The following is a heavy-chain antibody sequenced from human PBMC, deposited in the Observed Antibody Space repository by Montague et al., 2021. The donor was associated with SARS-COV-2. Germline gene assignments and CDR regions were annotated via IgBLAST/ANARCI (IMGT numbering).Heavy chain of an antibody. Sequence: SETLSLTCDVPCQGTVSWTHDAAWNRNPPESGLERIGNIDYSGSTMYNPSLKSRVTMSVDTSKNQFSLHLNLVTAADTAVYYCARRLTGLEPPFDPWGQGTLVIVSS. J-gene: IGHJ5*02. CDR3: ARRLTGLEPPFDP. CDR2: IDYSGST. D-gene: IGHD1-1*01. CDR1: CQGTVSWTHD. V-gene: IGHV4-39*01.